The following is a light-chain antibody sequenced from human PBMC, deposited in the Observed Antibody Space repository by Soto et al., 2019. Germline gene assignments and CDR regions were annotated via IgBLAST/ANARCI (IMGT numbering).Light chain of an antibody. Sequence: DIPMTQSPSTLSASIGDRVTITCRASQSISPWLAWYQQKPGKSPKLLIYKVSNFPGGVPSRFSGSGSRTEFTLTISSLEPDDFATYYCQHSTIYPVTFGGGTTVEIK. CDR1: QSISPW. J-gene: IGKJ4*01. CDR2: KVS. V-gene: IGKV1-5*03. CDR3: QHSTIYPVT.